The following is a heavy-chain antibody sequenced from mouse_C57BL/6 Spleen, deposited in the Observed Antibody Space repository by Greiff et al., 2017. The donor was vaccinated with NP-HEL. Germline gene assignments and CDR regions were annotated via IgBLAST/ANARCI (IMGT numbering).Heavy chain of an antibody. Sequence: ESGPELVKPGASVKISCKASGYSFTDYNMNWVKQSNGKSLEWIGVINPNYGTPSYNQKFKGKATLTVAQSSSTAYMQLNSLTSEDSAVYDCARGRLLMVTARGYYFDYWGQGTTLTVSS. J-gene: IGHJ2*01. CDR2: INPNYGTP. V-gene: IGHV1-39*01. CDR3: ARGRLLMVTARGYYFDY. D-gene: IGHD2-2*01. CDR1: GYSFTDYN.